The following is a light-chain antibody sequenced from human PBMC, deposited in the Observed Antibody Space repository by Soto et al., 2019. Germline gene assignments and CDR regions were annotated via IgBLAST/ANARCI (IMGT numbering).Light chain of an antibody. V-gene: IGKV2-28*01. CDR1: QSLVHINGYNY. CDR3: MQTLQSRT. J-gene: IGKJ1*01. Sequence: DIVMTQSPLSMPVTPGEPASISCRSSQSLVHINGYNYLDWYLQKPGQSPQVLIYMGSNRASGVPDRFSGSGSGTDFTLKISRVEAEDVGVYYCMQTLQSRTFGQGTKVDIK. CDR2: MGS.